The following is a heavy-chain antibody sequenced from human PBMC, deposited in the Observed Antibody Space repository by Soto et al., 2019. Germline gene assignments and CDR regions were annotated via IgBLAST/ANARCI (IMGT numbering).Heavy chain of an antibody. CDR3: AKQQGAGTPYYYSMDV. CDR2: IRVRGVT. J-gene: IGHJ6*02. D-gene: IGHD3-10*01. CDR1: GFSLSNYA. Sequence: EVPLLESGGGLVQPGASLRLSCGAAGFSLSNYAMSWVRQAPRKGLERVSVIRVRGVTSTAGGVKDRFTISRDNSNNTLHLEMNSLRGEDAAVYYCAKQQGAGTPYYYSMDVWGQGTTVTVSS. V-gene: IGHV3-23*01.